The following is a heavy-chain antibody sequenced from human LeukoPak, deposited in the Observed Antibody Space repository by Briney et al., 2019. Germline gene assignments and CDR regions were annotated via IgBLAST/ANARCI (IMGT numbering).Heavy chain of an antibody. Sequence: GRSLRLSCAASGFTFDDYAMHWVRQAPGKGLEWVSGISYNSDTIAYADPVKGRFTISRDNAKNSLYLQMNSLRAEDTAFYYCAKDYCGGDCYSGWYFDLWGRGTLVTVSS. J-gene: IGHJ2*01. D-gene: IGHD2-21*02. CDR3: AKDYCGGDCYSGWYFDL. CDR2: ISYNSDTI. CDR1: GFTFDDYA. V-gene: IGHV3-9*01.